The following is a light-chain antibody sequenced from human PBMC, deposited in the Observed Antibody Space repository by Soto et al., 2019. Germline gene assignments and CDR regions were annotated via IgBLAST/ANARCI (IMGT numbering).Light chain of an antibody. CDR3: SSYTSSSTYV. CDR2: DVS. V-gene: IGLV2-14*01. J-gene: IGLJ1*01. CDR1: SSDVGGYNY. Sequence: QSVLTQPASVSGSPGPSITISRPGTSSDVGGYNYVSWYQQHPGKAPKLMIYDVSNRPSGVSNRFSGSKSGSTASLTISGLQAEDEADYYCSSYTSSSTYVFGTGTKVTV.